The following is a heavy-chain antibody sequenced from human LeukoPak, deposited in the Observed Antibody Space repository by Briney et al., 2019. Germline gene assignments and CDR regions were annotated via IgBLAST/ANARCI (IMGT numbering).Heavy chain of an antibody. V-gene: IGHV4-59*12. D-gene: IGHD3-10*02. CDR3: ARFCSASLRCPKPGSYYFDL. CDR2: ISYSGST. CDR1: GGSISSSY. Sequence: PSETLSLTCTVSGGSISSSYWGWIRQPPGKGLEWIGYISYSGSTKYNPSLKSRVTISVDTSKNQFSLKLSSVAAADTAVYYCARFCSASLRCPKPGSYYFDLWGRGTLVTVSS. J-gene: IGHJ2*01.